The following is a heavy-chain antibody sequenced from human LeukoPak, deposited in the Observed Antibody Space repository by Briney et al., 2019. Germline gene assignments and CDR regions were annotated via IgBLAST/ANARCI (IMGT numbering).Heavy chain of an antibody. CDR1: GGSISSYY. J-gene: IGHJ4*02. V-gene: IGHV4-59*01. CDR3: ARTPDSGSYYGYDY. Sequence: SETLSLTCTVSGGSISSYYWSWIRQPPGKGLEWIGYIYYSGSTNYNPSLKSRVTISVDTSKNQFSLKLSSVTAADTAVYYCARTPDSGSYYGYDYWGQGTLVTVSS. CDR2: IYYSGST. D-gene: IGHD1-26*01.